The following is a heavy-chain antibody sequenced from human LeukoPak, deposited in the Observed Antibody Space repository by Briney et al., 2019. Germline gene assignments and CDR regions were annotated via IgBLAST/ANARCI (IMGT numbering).Heavy chain of an antibody. CDR1: GFTFSSYA. V-gene: IGHV3-23*01. CDR2: ISGSGGST. D-gene: IGHD4-17*01. CDR3: AIGTTVTTKDYYFDY. Sequence: GGSLRLSCAASGFTFSSYAMSWVRQAPGKGLEWVSAISGSGGSTYYADSVKGRFTISRDNSKNTLYLQMNSLRAEDTAVYYCAIGTTVTTKDYYFDYWGQGTLVTVSS. J-gene: IGHJ4*02.